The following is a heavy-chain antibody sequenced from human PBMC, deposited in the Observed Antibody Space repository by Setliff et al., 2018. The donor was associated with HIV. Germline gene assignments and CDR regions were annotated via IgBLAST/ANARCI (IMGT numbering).Heavy chain of an antibody. CDR2: IYYSGST. D-gene: IGHD3-22*01. CDR3: ARAAWDYYDTTLLGGSFDP. V-gene: IGHV4-31*03. CDR1: GGSISSGTYY. Sequence: SETLSLTCSVSGGSISSGTYYWSWIRQLPGKGLEWIGYIYYSGSTYYNPSLKSRVTISLDTSKNHYSLNLTSVTAADTAVYYCARAAWDYYDTTLLGGSFDPWGQGTMVTVSS. J-gene: IGHJ5*02.